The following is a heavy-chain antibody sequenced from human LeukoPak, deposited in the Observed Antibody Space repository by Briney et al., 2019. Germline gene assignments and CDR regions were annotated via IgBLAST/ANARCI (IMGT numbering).Heavy chain of an antibody. CDR1: RGSLSCYY. J-gene: IGHJ4*02. CDR2: IYYHGST. D-gene: IGHD3-3*01. CDR3: ARARGYYIYLLVY. Sequence: SETLSLTCIVSRGSLSCYYWSCIRQPPGRGRKWIEFIYYHGSTNYNPSLKSRVTISVDESKHQFSQKLSSVTAADTAVYYCARARGYYIYLLVYWGQGTLVTVSS. V-gene: IGHV4-59*01.